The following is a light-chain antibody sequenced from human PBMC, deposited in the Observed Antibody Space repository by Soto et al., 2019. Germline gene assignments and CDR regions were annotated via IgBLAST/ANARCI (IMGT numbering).Light chain of an antibody. V-gene: IGKV3-20*01. J-gene: IGKJ1*01. CDR2: GTS. Sequence: EIVLTQSPGTLSLSPGERATLSCRASQSVRSSFLAWYQQKRGQPPRLLMYGTSSRATGVPDRFSGSGSGTDFTLTISRLEPEDFAVYYCQQYGSSPPWTFGQGTKV. CDR1: QSVRSSF. CDR3: QQYGSSPPWT.